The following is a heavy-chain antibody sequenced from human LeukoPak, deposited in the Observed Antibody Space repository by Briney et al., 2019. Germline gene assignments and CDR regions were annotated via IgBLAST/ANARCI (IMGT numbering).Heavy chain of an antibody. CDR2: IKQDGSQE. J-gene: IGHJ4*02. Sequence: PGGSLRLSCAASRFTLSTYWMSWVRQAPGKGLEWVAHIKQDGSQEYYVDSVKGRFTFSRDSAKNSLYLQMNSLRAEDTAVYYCARGVPYDSWSGPHYSDYWGQGTLVTVSS. V-gene: IGHV3-7*01. CDR1: RFTLSTYW. D-gene: IGHD3-3*01. CDR3: ARGVPYDSWSGPHYSDY.